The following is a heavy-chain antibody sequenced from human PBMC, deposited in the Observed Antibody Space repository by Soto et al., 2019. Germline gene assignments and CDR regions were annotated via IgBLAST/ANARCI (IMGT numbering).Heavy chain of an antibody. V-gene: IGHV1-18*04. CDR3: ASASITMIRGVTYYYYGVDA. Sequence: GASVKVSCKASGYTFTSYGISWVRQAPGQGLEWMGLISGYNGNTNYAQKFQGRVTMTTDTSTNTAYMEVRSLRSDDTAVYYCASASITMIRGVTYYYYGVDAWGQGTTVTVSS. J-gene: IGHJ6*02. CDR1: GYTFTSYG. CDR2: ISGYNGNT. D-gene: IGHD3-10*01.